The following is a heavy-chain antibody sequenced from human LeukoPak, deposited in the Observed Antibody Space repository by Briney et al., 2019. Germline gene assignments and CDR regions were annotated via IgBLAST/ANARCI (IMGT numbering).Heavy chain of an antibody. J-gene: IGHJ3*01. CDR2: INPKSGGT. V-gene: IGHV1-2*02. D-gene: IGHD1-1*01. Sequence: ASVKVSCKASGYTFNAYYMHWVRQAPGQGLEWMGWINPKSGGTNYAQRFQARVTMTRDTSISIVYMELSRLTSDDTAVYYCAREGITTGTTAGAFDVWGQGTLVTVSS. CDR3: AREGITTGTTAGAFDV. CDR1: GYTFNAYY.